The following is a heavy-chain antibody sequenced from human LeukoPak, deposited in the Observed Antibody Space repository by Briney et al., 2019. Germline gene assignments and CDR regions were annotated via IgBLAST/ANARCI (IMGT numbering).Heavy chain of an antibody. CDR2: IIPIFGTA. Sequence: GASVKVSCKASVGTFSSYAISWVRQAPGRGLEWMGGIIPIFGTANYAQKFQGRVTITTDESTSTAYMELSSLRSEDTVVYYCARVGDYYDSSGYYQGFDYWGQGTLVTVSS. J-gene: IGHJ4*02. CDR3: ARVGDYYDSSGYYQGFDY. V-gene: IGHV1-69*05. D-gene: IGHD3-22*01. CDR1: VGTFSSYA.